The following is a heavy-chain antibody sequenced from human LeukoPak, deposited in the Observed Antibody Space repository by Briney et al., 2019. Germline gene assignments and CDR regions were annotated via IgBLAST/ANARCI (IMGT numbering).Heavy chain of an antibody. J-gene: IGHJ4*02. CDR3: ARDNWGDGGYYRTLDY. CDR2: IRYDGSDR. Sequence: GGSLRLSCAASGFTFGSYGIYWVRQAPGKGMEWVAGIRYDGSDRSYADTVKGRFTISRDNSKNTLDLQMNSLRAEDTAVYYCARDNWGDGGYYRTLDYWGQGTLVTVSS. V-gene: IGHV3-33*01. D-gene: IGHD3-22*01. CDR1: GFTFGSYG.